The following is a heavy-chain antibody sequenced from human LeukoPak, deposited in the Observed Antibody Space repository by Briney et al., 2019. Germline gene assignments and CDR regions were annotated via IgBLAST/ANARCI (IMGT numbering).Heavy chain of an antibody. J-gene: IGHJ4*02. D-gene: IGHD1-1*01. Sequence: SVKVSCKASGGTFSSYAISWVRQAPGQGLEWMGGIIPIFGTANYAQKFQGRVTITADKSTSTAYMELSSLRSEDTAVYYCARDQIGYNWKGGYYFGYWGQGTLVTVSS. CDR1: GGTFSSYA. V-gene: IGHV1-69*06. CDR3: ARDQIGYNWKGGYYFGY. CDR2: IIPIFGTA.